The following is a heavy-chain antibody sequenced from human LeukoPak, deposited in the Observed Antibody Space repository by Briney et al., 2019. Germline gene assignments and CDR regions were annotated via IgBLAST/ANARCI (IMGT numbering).Heavy chain of an antibody. CDR2: IKYDGSEE. CDR3: ARILSEMAYNSWPNFDS. J-gene: IGHJ4*02. D-gene: IGHD6-13*01. CDR1: GFTFSTYW. Sequence: GGSLRLSCVGSGFTFSTYWMSWVRQAPGRGLEWVASIKYDGSEEYFVGSVEGRFSISRDNAKNSVFLQMNSLRAEDTAFYYCARILSEMAYNSWPNFDSWGQGTLVTVSS. V-gene: IGHV3-7*01.